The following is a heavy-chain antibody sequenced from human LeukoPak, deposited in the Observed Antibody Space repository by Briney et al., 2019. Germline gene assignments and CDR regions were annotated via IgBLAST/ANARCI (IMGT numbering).Heavy chain of an antibody. Sequence: GGSLRLSCAASGFTLSSYGMHWVRQAPGKVLEWVAFMRYDGSNKYYADSVKGRFTISRDNPKNTLYLQMNSLRVEDTAVYYCGSRTGAIWGQGTMVTVSS. CDR3: GSRTGAI. J-gene: IGHJ3*02. CDR1: GFTLSSYG. CDR2: MRYDGSNK. V-gene: IGHV3-30*02. D-gene: IGHD7-27*01.